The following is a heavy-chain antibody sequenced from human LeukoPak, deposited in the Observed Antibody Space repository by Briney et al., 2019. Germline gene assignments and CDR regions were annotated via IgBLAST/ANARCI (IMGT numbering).Heavy chain of an antibody. V-gene: IGHV4-30-4*01. CDR3: ARPYYYDSRIDP. CDR1: GGSISSGDYY. CDR2: MYYSGST. Sequence: PSQTLSLTCTVSGGSISSGDYYWRWVRQPPGKGLEWIAYMYYSGSTYYNPSLKSRVTMSADTSKNQLSLKLSSVTAADTAVYYCARPYYYDSRIDPWGQGILVTVSS. J-gene: IGHJ5*02. D-gene: IGHD3-22*01.